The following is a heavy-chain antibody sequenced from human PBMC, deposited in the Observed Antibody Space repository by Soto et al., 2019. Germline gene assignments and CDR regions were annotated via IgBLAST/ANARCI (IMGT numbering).Heavy chain of an antibody. J-gene: IGHJ4*02. D-gene: IGHD3-10*01. Sequence: QVPLVESGGGVVQPGRSLRLACAVSGFIFSGYGMHWVRQAPGKGLEWVAVISHDGSSKFYADSVKGRFTISRDNSKNTLYLEMNSLRPEDTAVYYCAKERVVRGVTDYWGQGTVVIVSS. CDR3: AKERVVRGVTDY. V-gene: IGHV3-30*18. CDR1: GFIFSGYG. CDR2: ISHDGSSK.